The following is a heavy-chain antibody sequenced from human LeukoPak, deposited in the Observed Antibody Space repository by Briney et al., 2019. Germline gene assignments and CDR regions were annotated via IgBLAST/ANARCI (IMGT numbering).Heavy chain of an antibody. V-gene: IGHV4-59*11. J-gene: IGHJ4*02. CDR3: ATIKRGSIYGYVDF. CDR2: LLDSVNT. D-gene: IGHD5-18*01. CDR1: GGSISSHY. Sequence: PSETLSLTCTVSGGSISSHYWSWIRQPPGKGLEWIAYLLDSVNTKDNPSLQSRLTLSADTSKNQFSLRLSSVTAADTAVYYCATIKRGSIYGYVDFWGQGIKVTVSS.